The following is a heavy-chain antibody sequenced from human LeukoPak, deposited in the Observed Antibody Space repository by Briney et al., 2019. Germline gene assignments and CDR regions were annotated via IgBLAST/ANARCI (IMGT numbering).Heavy chain of an antibody. V-gene: IGHV3-7*01. CDR1: VFTFSSYW. D-gene: IGHD1-26*01. Sequence: GGSLRLSCAASVFTFSSYWMSWVRQAPGKGLEWVANIKQDGSEKYYVDSVKGRFTISRDNAKNSLYLQMNSLRAEDTAVYYCARDSGSPFDYWGQGTLVTVSS. CDR2: IKQDGSEK. J-gene: IGHJ4*02. CDR3: ARDSGSPFDY.